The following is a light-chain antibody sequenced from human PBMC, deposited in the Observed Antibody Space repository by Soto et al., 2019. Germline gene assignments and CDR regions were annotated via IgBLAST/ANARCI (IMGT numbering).Light chain of an antibody. V-gene: IGKV3-20*01. CDR1: QSVPSRY. CDR2: GAS. J-gene: IGKJ5*01. Sequence: EIVLTQSPGTLSLSPGESASLSCRASQSVPSRYLAWYQRKPGQAPRLLIFGASSRATGIPDRFSGWGSGTEFTLTISSLQSEDFAVYYCQQYHNWPPITFGQGTRLEI. CDR3: QQYHNWPPIT.